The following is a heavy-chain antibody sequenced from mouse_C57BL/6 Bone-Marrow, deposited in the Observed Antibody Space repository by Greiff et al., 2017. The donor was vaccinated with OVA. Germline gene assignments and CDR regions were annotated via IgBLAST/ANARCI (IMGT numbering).Heavy chain of an antibody. CDR2: ISSGSSTI. Sequence: EVKLMESGGGLVKPGGSLKLSCAASGFTFSDYGMHWVRQAPEKGLEWVAYISSGSSTIYYADTVKGRFTISRDNAKNTLFLQMTSLRSEDTDMYYCARRDWDLYYFDYWGQGTTLTVSA. J-gene: IGHJ2*01. CDR3: ARRDWDLYYFDY. D-gene: IGHD4-1*01. CDR1: GFTFSDYG. V-gene: IGHV5-17*01.